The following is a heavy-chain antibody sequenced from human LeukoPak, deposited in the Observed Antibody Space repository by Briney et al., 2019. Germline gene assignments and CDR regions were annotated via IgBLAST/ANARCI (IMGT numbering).Heavy chain of an antibody. J-gene: IGHJ4*02. CDR3: ARDATEWLLEQHYFDY. CDR2: ISSSSSTI. V-gene: IGHV3-48*01. D-gene: IGHD3-3*01. Sequence: GGSLRLSCAASGFTFSSYSMNWVRQAPGKGLEWVSYISSSSSTIYYADSVKGRFTISRDNSKNTLYLQMNSLRAEDTAVYYCARDATEWLLEQHYFDYWGQGTLVTVSS. CDR1: GFTFSSYS.